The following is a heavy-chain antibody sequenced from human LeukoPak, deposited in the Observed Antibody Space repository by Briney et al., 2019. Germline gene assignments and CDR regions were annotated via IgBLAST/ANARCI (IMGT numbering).Heavy chain of an antibody. D-gene: IGHD3-3*01. Sequence: GGSLRLSCAASGFTFSSYSMNWVRQAPGKGLEWVSAISGSGGSTYYADSVKGRFTISRDNSKNTLYLQMNSLRAEDTAVYYCAYLEWLLYRYWGQGTLVTVSS. CDR2: ISGSGGST. CDR3: AYLEWLLYRY. J-gene: IGHJ4*02. CDR1: GFTFSSYS. V-gene: IGHV3-23*01.